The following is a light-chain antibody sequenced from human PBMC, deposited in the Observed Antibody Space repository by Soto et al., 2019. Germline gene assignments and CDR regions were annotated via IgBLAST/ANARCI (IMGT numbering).Light chain of an antibody. CDR3: QQYGGSPAWT. V-gene: IGKV3-20*01. CDR2: GAS. CDR1: QSVSSNY. Sequence: EIVLTQSPGTLSLSPGERATLSCRASQSVSSNYLNWYQQKPGQAPRLLIYGASSRATGIPDRFSGGGSGPDFTLTISRLEPEDFAVYYCQQYGGSPAWTFGQGTNVEIK. J-gene: IGKJ1*01.